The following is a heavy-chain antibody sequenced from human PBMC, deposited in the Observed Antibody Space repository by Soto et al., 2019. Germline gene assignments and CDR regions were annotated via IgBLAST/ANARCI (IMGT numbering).Heavy chain of an antibody. CDR3: ARDLWGYCGTDCYPLDV. J-gene: IGHJ6*02. D-gene: IGHD2-21*02. V-gene: IGHV4-59*01. Sequence: PSETLYLTCTVSVGSISGYYWSWVRQPPGRGLEWIGYMYNTGSTVYNPSFKSRVTISVDTSKNQFSLKLNSVTDADTAVYYCARDLWGYCGTDCYPLDVWGQGTTVT. CDR1: VGSISGYY. CDR2: MYNTGST.